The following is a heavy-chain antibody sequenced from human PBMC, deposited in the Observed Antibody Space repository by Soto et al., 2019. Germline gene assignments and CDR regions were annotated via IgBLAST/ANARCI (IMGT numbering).Heavy chain of an antibody. V-gene: IGHV4-59*01. Sequence: QVQLQESGPGLVKPSETLSLTCTVSGGSISSYYWNWIRQPPGKGLEWIGYIYYSGSGSTNYNPSLKSRVTISIDTSKNQFSLPLSSVTAADTAVYYCARSTTGTTYWFDPWGQGTLVSVSS. D-gene: IGHD1-1*01. CDR3: ARSTTGTTYWFDP. CDR1: GGSISSYY. CDR2: IYYSGSGST. J-gene: IGHJ5*02.